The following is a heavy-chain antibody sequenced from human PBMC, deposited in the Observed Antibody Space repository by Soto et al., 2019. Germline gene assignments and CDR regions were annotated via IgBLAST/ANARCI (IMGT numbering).Heavy chain of an antibody. CDR1: CGSFSGYY. Sequence: PSETLSLTCAVYCGSFSGYYWSWIRQPPGKGLEWIGEINHSGSTNYNPSLKSRVTISVDTSKNQFSLKLSSVTAADTAVYYCARSVGGGRGTYFDYWGQGTLVTVSS. J-gene: IGHJ4*02. CDR2: INHSGST. CDR3: ARSVGGGRGTYFDY. D-gene: IGHD2-21*01. V-gene: IGHV4-34*01.